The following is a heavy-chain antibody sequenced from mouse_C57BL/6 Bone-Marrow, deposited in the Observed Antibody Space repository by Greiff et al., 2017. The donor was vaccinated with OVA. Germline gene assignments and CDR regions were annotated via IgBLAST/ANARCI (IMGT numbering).Heavy chain of an antibody. Sequence: EVQRVESGGGLVQPKGSLKLSCAASGFSFNTYAMNWVRQAPGKGLEWVARIRSKSNNYATYYADSVKDRFTISRDDSESMLYLQMNNLKAEDTAMYYCVGHARPYYYAMDYWGQGTSVTVSS. CDR2: IRSKSNNYAT. V-gene: IGHV10-1*01. CDR3: VGHARPYYYAMDY. CDR1: GFSFNTYA. D-gene: IGHD3-2*02. J-gene: IGHJ4*01.